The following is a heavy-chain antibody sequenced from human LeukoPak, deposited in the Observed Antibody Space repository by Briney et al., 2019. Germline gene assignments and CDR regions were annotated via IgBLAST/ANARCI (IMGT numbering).Heavy chain of an antibody. D-gene: IGHD5-18*01. CDR2: VYDIGST. CDR1: GGSIGSHY. V-gene: IGHV4-59*11. Sequence: PLETLSLTCTVSGGSIGSHYWTWIRQTPGKGLEWIGYVYDIGSTKYNPSLKSRVTISLDTSKNQFSLRLSSVTAADTAVYYCARSEYSYGADAFDIWGQGTMVTVSS. J-gene: IGHJ3*02. CDR3: ARSEYSYGADAFDI.